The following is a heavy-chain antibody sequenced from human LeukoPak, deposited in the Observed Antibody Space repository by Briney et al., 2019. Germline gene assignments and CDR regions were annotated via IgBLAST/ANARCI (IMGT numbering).Heavy chain of an antibody. CDR1: GFTFSSYS. CDR2: ISCRRSYI. CDR3: ARELRAYCSVTTRYAPYYGMDV. V-gene: IGHV3-21*01. D-gene: IGHD2-2*01. Sequence: GGSLGLSCAASGFTFSSYSMNWVRQAPGKGLEWVSSISCRRSYIYYADSLKGRITISRDNAKNSLYLQMNSLGAEDTAVYYCARELRAYCSVTTRYAPYYGMDVWGKGTTVTVSS. J-gene: IGHJ6*04.